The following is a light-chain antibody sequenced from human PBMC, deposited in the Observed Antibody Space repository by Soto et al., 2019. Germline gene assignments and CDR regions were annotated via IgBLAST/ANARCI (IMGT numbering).Light chain of an antibody. V-gene: IGKV4-1*01. Sequence: DIVMTQSPDSLVVSLGERATINCKSSQSVFYSSNNKDYLAWYQHKPGQPPKLLIYWASTRESGVPDRFSGSGSGTDFTLTISSLQAEDVAVYYCQQYYSTLRTFGQGTKVDIK. CDR2: WAS. J-gene: IGKJ1*01. CDR3: QQYYSTLRT. CDR1: QSVFYSSNNKDY.